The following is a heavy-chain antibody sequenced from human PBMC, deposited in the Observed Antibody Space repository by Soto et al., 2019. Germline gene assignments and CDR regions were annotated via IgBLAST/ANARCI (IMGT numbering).Heavy chain of an antibody. CDR1: GFTVSNLY. V-gene: IGHV3-66*01. CDR2: ISSGGST. D-gene: IGHD3-3*01. J-gene: IGHJ4*02. CDR3: ARDTLGGAYDCLQ. Sequence: EVQLVESGGGLVQPGGSLRLSCAASGFTVSNLYMTWVRQAPGKGLQWVAVISSGGSTYYADSVKGRFTISRDNSKNTQYLEMNSLRAEDTAVYYCARDTLGGAYDCLQGGQGTLVTVSP.